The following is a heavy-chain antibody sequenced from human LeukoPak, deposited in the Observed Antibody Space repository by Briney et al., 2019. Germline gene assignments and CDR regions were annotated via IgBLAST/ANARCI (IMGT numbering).Heavy chain of an antibody. V-gene: IGHV1-2*02. CDR2: INPNSGGT. D-gene: IGHD6-19*01. Sequence: ASVKVSCKASGYTFTGCYMHWVRQAPGQGLEWMGWINPNSGGTNYAQKFQGRVTMTRDTSISTAYMELSRLRSDDTAVYYCARGGGWQPENWFDPWGQGTLVTVSS. CDR1: GYTFTGCY. J-gene: IGHJ5*02. CDR3: ARGGGWQPENWFDP.